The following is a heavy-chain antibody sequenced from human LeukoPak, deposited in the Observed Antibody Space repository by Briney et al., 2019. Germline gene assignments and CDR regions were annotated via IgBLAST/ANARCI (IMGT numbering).Heavy chain of an antibody. CDR3: ARDGVEVVGATDYYYYYGMDV. D-gene: IGHD1-26*01. V-gene: IGHV3-66*01. CDR1: GFTVSSNY. J-gene: IGHJ6*02. CDR2: IYGGGST. Sequence: GGSLRLSCAASGFTVSSNYMSWVRQAPGKGLEWVSVIYGGGSTYYADSVKGRFTISRDNSKNTLYLQMNSLRAEDTAVYYCARDGVEVVGATDYYYYYGMDVWGQGTTVTVSS.